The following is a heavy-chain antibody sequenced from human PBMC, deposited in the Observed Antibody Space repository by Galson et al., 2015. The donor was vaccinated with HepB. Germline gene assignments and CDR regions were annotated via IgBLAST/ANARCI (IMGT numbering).Heavy chain of an antibody. Sequence: SLRLSCAASRFTFSSYSMNWVRQAPGKGLEWVSGISDSGTSTFYADSLRGRFTISRDNSKNTLFLQMNSLRVEDTAIYYCATSVRDWGSTFWYLSVWGRGTLVTVSS. D-gene: IGHD7-27*01. CDR1: RFTFSSYS. CDR3: ATSVRDWGSTFWYLSV. V-gene: IGHV3-23*01. J-gene: IGHJ2*01. CDR2: ISDSGTST.